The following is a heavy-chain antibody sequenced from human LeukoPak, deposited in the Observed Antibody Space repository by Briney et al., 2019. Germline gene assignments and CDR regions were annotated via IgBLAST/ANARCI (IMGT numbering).Heavy chain of an antibody. D-gene: IGHD3-22*01. CDR3: AKDPYYYDGSGYYYEYFLH. Sequence: GGSLRLSCAASGFTFSNYAMNWVRQAPGKGLEWVSTITDSGGRTFYADSLKGRFTISRDNSKKMLYLQMNSLRAEDTAVHYCAKDPYYYDGSGYYYEYFLHWGQGTLVTVSS. J-gene: IGHJ1*01. V-gene: IGHV3-23*01. CDR2: ITDSGGRT. CDR1: GFTFSNYA.